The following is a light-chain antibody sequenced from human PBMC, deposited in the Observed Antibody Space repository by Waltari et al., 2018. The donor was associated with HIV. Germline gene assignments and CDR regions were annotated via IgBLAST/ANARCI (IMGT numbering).Light chain of an antibody. CDR3: CSYAGSSTVV. CDR2: DVN. J-gene: IGLJ2*01. CDR1: SSDVGAYNY. Sequence: QSALTQPASVSGSPGQSITISCTGTSSDVGAYNYVSWYQQHPGKAPKLMIYDVNQRPAGVSNRFSGAKSGNTASLTISGLQAEDEADYYCCSYAGSSTVVFGGGTKLTVL. V-gene: IGLV2-23*02.